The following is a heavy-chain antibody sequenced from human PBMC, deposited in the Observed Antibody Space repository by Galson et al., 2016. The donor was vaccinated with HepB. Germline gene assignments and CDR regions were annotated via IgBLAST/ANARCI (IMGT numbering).Heavy chain of an antibody. J-gene: IGHJ5*02. CDR2: INSDGSST. CDR3: ARDGGITGTTDWFDP. D-gene: IGHD1-7*01. CDR1: GFTFSSYW. V-gene: IGHV3-74*01. Sequence: SLRLSCAASGFTFSSYWMDWVRQAPGKGLVWVSRINSDGSSTSYADSVKGRFTIPRDNAKNTLYLQMNSLRAEDTAVYYCARDGGITGTTDWFDPWGQGTLVTVSS.